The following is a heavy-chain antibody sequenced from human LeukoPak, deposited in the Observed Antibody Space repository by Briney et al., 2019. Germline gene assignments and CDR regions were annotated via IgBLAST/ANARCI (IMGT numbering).Heavy chain of an antibody. J-gene: IGHJ4*02. CDR1: GGSISSGDHY. Sequence: SETLSLTCTVSGGSISSGDHYSSWIRQPPGKGLEWIGYIYYSGSTYYNPSLKSRVTISVDTSKNQFSLKLSSVTAADTAVYYCARGSWSSSIDYWGQGTLVTVSS. D-gene: IGHD6-6*01. CDR2: IYYSGST. CDR3: ARGSWSSSIDY. V-gene: IGHV4-30-4*01.